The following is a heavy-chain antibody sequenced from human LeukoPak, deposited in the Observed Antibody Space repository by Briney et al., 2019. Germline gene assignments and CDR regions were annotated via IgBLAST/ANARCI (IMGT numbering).Heavy chain of an antibody. CDR1: GYSISSGYD. CDR3: ARGDFLDF. Sequence: SETLSLTCGVSGYSISSGYDWGWIRQSPGKGLEWIGSIFHSGKTYYNLSLKTRVTISVDMNKNQFSLKLTSVTAADTAAYYCARGDFLDFWGQGTLVTVSS. CDR2: IFHSGKT. V-gene: IGHV4-38-2*01. D-gene: IGHD2-21*01. J-gene: IGHJ4*02.